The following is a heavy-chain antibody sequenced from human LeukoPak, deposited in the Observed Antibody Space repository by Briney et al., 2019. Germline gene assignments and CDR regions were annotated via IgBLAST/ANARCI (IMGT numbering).Heavy chain of an antibody. CDR2: IYSTKST. Sequence: SETLSLTRTVSGGSISSYYWSWIRQPPGKGLEWIAYIYSTKSTNYNPSLKSRATISLDTSKNQFSLKLRSVTATDAAVYYCARHLWCGIGSKKEDAFDMWGQGTMVTVSS. V-gene: IGHV4-59*08. D-gene: IGHD2-21*01. CDR3: ARHLWCGIGSKKEDAFDM. J-gene: IGHJ3*02. CDR1: GGSISSYY.